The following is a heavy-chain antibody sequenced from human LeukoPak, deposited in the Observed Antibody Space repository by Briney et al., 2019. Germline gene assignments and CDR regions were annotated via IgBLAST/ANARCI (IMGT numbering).Heavy chain of an antibody. CDR2: ISYDGSNK. J-gene: IGHJ5*02. D-gene: IGHD3-10*01. Sequence: GGSLRLSCADSAFTFSNYAMHWVRQAPGKGLEWVALISYDGSNKYYADSVKGRFAISRDNSKNTLYLQMNSLRAEDTAVYYCAKDFTMVQDWFDPWGQGTLVTVSS. V-gene: IGHV3-30*09. CDR1: AFTFSNYA. CDR3: AKDFTMVQDWFDP.